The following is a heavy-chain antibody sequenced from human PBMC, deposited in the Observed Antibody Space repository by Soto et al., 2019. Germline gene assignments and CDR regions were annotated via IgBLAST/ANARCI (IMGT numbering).Heavy chain of an antibody. D-gene: IGHD3-22*01. J-gene: IGHJ4*02. Sequence: QVQLVESGGGVVQPGRSLRLSCAASGFTFSSYAMHWVRQAPGKGLEWVAVISYDGSNKYYADSVKGRFTISRDNSKNTLYLQMNSLRADDTAVYYCARDPHYDTDPNFDYWGQGTLVTVSS. V-gene: IGHV3-30-3*01. CDR2: ISYDGSNK. CDR1: GFTFSSYA. CDR3: ARDPHYDTDPNFDY.